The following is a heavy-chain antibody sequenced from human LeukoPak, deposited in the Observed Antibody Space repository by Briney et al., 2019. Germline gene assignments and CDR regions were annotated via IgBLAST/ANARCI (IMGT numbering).Heavy chain of an antibody. J-gene: IGHJ4*02. V-gene: IGHV3-53*01. CDR2: LYSGGST. CDR1: GFTLSSNY. CDR3: ARGARIFGVVGFDY. D-gene: IGHD3-3*01. Sequence: PGGSLRLSCAASGFTLSSNYMSWVRQAPGKGLEWVSVLYSGGSTYYADSVKGRFTISRDNAKNTLYLQMNSLRAEDTAVYYCARGARIFGVVGFDYWGQGTLVTVSS.